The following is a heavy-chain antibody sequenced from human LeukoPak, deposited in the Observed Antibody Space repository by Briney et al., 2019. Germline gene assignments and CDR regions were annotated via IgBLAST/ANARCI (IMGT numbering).Heavy chain of an antibody. CDR3: ATDLGSSRPNF. Sequence: PGGSLRLSCAASGFSFSSYWMSWARQAPGKGLEWVANIKQDGSEKYYVDSAKGRFTISRDNAKNSLYLQMNSLRAEDTAVYYCATDLGSSRPNFWGQGTLVTVSS. J-gene: IGHJ4*02. CDR1: GFSFSSYW. CDR2: IKQDGSEK. V-gene: IGHV3-7*01. D-gene: IGHD6-13*01.